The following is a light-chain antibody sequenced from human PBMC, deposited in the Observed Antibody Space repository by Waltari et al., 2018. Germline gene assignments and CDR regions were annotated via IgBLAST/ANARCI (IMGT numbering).Light chain of an antibody. CDR1: NIGSKG. CDR2: DNS. Sequence: SYVLTQPPSVSVAPGQTARITCGGDNIGSKGVHWYQQRPGQAPVLVVYDNSDRPPGIPERVSGSNSGNTATLTISRGEAGDEADYICQVWDLNSDHVFGSGTMLTVL. CDR3: QVWDLNSDHV. V-gene: IGLV3-21*02. J-gene: IGLJ1*01.